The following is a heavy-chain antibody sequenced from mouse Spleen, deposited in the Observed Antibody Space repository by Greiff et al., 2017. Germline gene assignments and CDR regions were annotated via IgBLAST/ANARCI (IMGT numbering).Heavy chain of an antibody. V-gene: IGHV5-9-3*01. D-gene: IGHD2-4*01. CDR2: ISSGGGNT. Sequence: EVQRVESGGGLVKLGGSLKLSCAASGFTFSSYAMSWVRQTPEKRLEWVATISSGGGNTYYPDSVKGRFTISRDNAKNTLYLQMSSLKSEDTAMYYCARRDYDGYYFDYWGQGTTLTVSS. CDR3: ARRDYDGYYFDY. J-gene: IGHJ2*01. CDR1: GFTFSSYA.